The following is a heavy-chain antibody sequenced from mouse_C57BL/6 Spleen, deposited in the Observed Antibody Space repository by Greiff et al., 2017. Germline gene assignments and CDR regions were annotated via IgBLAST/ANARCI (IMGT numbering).Heavy chain of an antibody. CDR2: ISSGSSTI. Sequence: VESGGGLVKPGGSLKLSCAASGFPFSDYGMHWVRQAPEKGLEWVACISSGSSTISYADTVKGRFPISRYNAKNTLFLQMTSLRSEDTAMYYCARGGYGSSFAYWGQGTLVTVSA. V-gene: IGHV5-17*01. D-gene: IGHD1-1*01. CDR1: GFPFSDYG. J-gene: IGHJ3*01. CDR3: ARGGYGSSFAY.